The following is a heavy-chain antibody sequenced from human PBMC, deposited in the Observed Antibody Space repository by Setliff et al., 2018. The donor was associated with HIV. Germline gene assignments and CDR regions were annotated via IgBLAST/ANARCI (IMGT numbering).Heavy chain of an antibody. CDR1: GYPFNTYD. CDR2: ISVNKGHT. CDR3: ARDDSSGYYPSWAFDI. J-gene: IGHJ3*02. Sequence: VASVKVSCKASGYPFNTYDITWVRQAPGQGLEWMGWISVNKGHTNYAQKFQDRVTMTTDTSTSTAYMELTGLRSDDTAAYYCARDDSSGYYPSWAFDIWGQGTMVTVS. D-gene: IGHD3-22*01. V-gene: IGHV1-18*04.